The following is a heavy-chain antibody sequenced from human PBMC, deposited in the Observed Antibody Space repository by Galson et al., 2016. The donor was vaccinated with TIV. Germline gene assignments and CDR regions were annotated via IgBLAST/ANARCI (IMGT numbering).Heavy chain of an antibody. CDR2: IYYSGTT. D-gene: IGHD6-25*01. CDR1: GDSISSGDSF. J-gene: IGHJ4*02. CDR3: ARGTAAGTFGY. Sequence: TLSLTCTVSGDSISSGDSFWSWIRQPPGKGLEWIGYIYYSGTTYYNPSLRSRVTMSVDTSENHVFLNLTSVTAADTAVYYCARGTAAGTFGYWGQGTLVAVS. V-gene: IGHV4-30-4*08.